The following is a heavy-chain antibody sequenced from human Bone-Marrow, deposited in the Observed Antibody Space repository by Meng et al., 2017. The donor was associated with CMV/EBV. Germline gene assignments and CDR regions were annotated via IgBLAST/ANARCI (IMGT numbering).Heavy chain of an antibody. CDR2: IWYDGSNK. CDR3: AKVSSKYSSMYYFDY. J-gene: IGHJ4*02. D-gene: IGHD6-13*01. CDR1: GFTFSSYG. V-gene: IGHV3-33*06. Sequence: GGSLRLSCAASGFTFSSYGMHWVRQAPGKGLEWVAVIWYDGSNKYYADSVKGRFTISRDNSKNTLYLQMNSLRAEDTAVYYCAKVSSKYSSMYYFDYWGQGNLVTVSS.